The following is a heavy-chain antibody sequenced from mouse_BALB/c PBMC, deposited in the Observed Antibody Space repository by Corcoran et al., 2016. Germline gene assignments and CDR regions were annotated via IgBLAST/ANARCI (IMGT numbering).Heavy chain of an antibody. V-gene: IGHV14-3*02. CDR1: GFNIKDTY. J-gene: IGHJ3*01. Sequence: EVQLQQSGAELVKPGASVKLSCTASGFNIKDTYMHWVKQRPEQGLEWIGRIAPAHGNTKYDPKFQGKATITADTSSNTAYLQLSSLTSEDTAVYYCARWTYGYDGFAYWGQGTLVTVSA. D-gene: IGHD2-2*01. CDR3: ARWTYGYDGFAY. CDR2: IAPAHGNT.